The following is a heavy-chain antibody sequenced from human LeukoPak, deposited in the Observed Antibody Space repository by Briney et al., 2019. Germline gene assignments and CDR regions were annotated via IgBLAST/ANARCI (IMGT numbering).Heavy chain of an antibody. Sequence: ASVKVSCKASGYTFTGYYMHWVRQAPGQGLEWMGRINPNSGGTNYAQKFQGRVTTTRDTSISTAYMELSRLRSDDTAVYYCAREAGSSRGLSTGGGFDPWGQGTLVTVSS. CDR2: INPNSGGT. J-gene: IGHJ5*02. CDR3: AREAGSSRGLSTGGGFDP. CDR1: GYTFTGYY. D-gene: IGHD5/OR15-5a*01. V-gene: IGHV1-2*06.